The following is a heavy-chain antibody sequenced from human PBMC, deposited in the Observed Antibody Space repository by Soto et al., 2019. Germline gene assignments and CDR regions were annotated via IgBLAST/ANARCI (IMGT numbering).Heavy chain of an antibody. Sequence: QVQLQESGPGLVKPSGTLSLTCAVSGGSISSSNWWSWVRQPPGKGLEWIGEIYHSGSTNYNPSPRSRVTISVDKSKYQFSLKLSSVTAADTAVYDCASGLNLYQPLLHNVVDYWGKGTLVTVSS. CDR2: IYHSGST. V-gene: IGHV4-4*02. CDR3: ASGLNLYQPLLHNVVDY. CDR1: GGSISSSNW. D-gene: IGHD2-2*01. J-gene: IGHJ4*02.